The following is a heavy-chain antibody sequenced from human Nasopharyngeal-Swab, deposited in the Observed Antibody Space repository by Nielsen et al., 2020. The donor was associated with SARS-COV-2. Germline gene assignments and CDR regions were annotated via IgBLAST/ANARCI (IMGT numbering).Heavy chain of an antibody. CDR1: GGSISSGGYY. J-gene: IGHJ5*02. CDR3: ARGRVGATSKKNWFDP. V-gene: IGHV4-34*01. Sequence: SETLSLTCAVSGGSISSGGYYWSWIRQPPGKGLEWIGEINHSGSTNYNPSLKSRVTISVDTSKNQFSLKLSSVTAAYTAVYYCARGRVGATSKKNWFDPWGQGTLVTVSS. CDR2: INHSGST. D-gene: IGHD1-26*01.